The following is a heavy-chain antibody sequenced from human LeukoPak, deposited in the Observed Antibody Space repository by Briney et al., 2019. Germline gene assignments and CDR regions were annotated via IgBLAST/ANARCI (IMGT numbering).Heavy chain of an antibody. CDR2: INTDGTTT. D-gene: IGHD3-16*01. CDR1: GFTFSSHW. V-gene: IGHV3-74*01. CDR3: VRGAFRGYYMDV. Sequence: PGGSPRLSCAASGFTFSSHWMHWVRQAPGKGLVWVSRINTDGTTTNYADPVKGRFTISRDNAKNTPYLLMNSLRIEDTAVYYCVRGAFRGYYMDVWGKGTTVIVSS. J-gene: IGHJ6*03.